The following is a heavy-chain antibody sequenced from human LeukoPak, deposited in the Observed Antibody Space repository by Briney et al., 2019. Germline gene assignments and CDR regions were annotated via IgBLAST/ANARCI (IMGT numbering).Heavy chain of an antibody. Sequence: GGSLRLSCATSGFTFSSFGMHWVRQTPGKGLEWVAVISYDGSNKYYADFVKGRFTISRDNSKNTLSLQMNGLIPEDTAVYYCAKSVASDAYWGQGTLVTVSS. V-gene: IGHV3-30*18. J-gene: IGHJ4*02. CDR3: AKSVASDAY. CDR2: ISYDGSNK. D-gene: IGHD5-12*01. CDR1: GFTFSSFG.